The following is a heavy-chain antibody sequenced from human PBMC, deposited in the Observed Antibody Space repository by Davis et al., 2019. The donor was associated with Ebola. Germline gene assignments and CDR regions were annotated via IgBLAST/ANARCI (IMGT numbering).Heavy chain of an antibody. CDR1: GFTFSDYY. CDR2: ISSSGSTI. Sequence: GESLKISCAASGFTFSDYYMSWIRQAPGKGLEWVSYISSSGSTIYYADSVKGRFTISRDNAKNSLYLQMNSLRAEDTAVYYCARDSEFHYYYYYGMDVWGQGTTVTVSS. D-gene: IGHD1-14*01. J-gene: IGHJ6*02. CDR3: ARDSEFHYYYYYGMDV. V-gene: IGHV3-11*01.